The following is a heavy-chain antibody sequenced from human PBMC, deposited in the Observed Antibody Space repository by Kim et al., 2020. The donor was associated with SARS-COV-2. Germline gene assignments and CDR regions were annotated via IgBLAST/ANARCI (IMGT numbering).Heavy chain of an antibody. D-gene: IGHD3-9*01. J-gene: IGHJ3*02. CDR1: GGSISSSNW. Sequence: SETLSLTCAVSGGSISSSNWWSWVRQPPGKGLEWIGEIYHSGSTNYNPSLKSRVTISVDKSKNQFSLKLSSVTAADTAVYYCARASLRYFDWLLSPSHDAFDIWGQGTMVTVSS. CDR2: IYHSGST. V-gene: IGHV4-4*02. CDR3: ARASLRYFDWLLSPSHDAFDI.